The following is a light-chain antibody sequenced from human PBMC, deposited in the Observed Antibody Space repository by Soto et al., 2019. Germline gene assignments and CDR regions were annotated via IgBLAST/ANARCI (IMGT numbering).Light chain of an antibody. J-gene: IGLJ1*01. V-gene: IGLV2-14*01. Sequence: SVLTQPASVSGSPGQSITISCTGTSSDVGGYNHVSWYQQHPGKAPKLMIYEVSNRPSGVSSRFSASKSGNTASLTISGLQAEDEADYYCCSYTGRITYVFGTGTRSQS. CDR2: EVS. CDR1: SSDVGGYNH. CDR3: CSYTGRITYV.